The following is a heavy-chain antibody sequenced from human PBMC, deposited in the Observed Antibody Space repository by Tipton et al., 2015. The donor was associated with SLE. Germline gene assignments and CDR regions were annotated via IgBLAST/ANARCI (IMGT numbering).Heavy chain of an antibody. CDR1: GYSISSGYY. V-gene: IGHV4-38-2*01. CDR3: ARHSLLFDAFDI. J-gene: IGHJ3*02. D-gene: IGHD2-21*02. Sequence: TLSLTCAVSGYSISSGYYWGWIRQPPGKGLEWIGSIYHSGSTYYNPSLKSRVTISVDTSKNQFSLKLSSVTAADTAVYYCARHSLLFDAFDIWGQGTMVTVSS. CDR2: IYHSGST.